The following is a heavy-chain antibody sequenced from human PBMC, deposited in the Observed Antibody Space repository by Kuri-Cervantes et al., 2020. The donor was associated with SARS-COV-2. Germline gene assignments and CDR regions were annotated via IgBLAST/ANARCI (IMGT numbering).Heavy chain of an antibody. J-gene: IGHJ6*02. Sequence: GGSLRLSCAVSGIIFSDYSMTWIRQAPGKGLEWVSLINDDGVSTYYADSVKGRFTISRDNSKNTLYLQVSSLRAEDTALYYCAKMVALRNGMAVWGQGTTVTVSS. V-gene: IGHV3-23*01. CDR3: AKMVALRNGMAV. D-gene: IGHD2-15*01. CDR1: GIIFSDYS. CDR2: INDDGVST.